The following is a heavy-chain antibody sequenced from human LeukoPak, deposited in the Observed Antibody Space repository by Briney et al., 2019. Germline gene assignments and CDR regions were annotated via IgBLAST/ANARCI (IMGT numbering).Heavy chain of an antibody. CDR2: ISYDGSNK. CDR1: GFTFSSYD. CDR3: AREGSGSYSDY. D-gene: IGHD1-26*01. Sequence: GRSLRLSCAASGFTFSSYDMHWVRQAPGKGLEWVAVISYDGSNKYYADSVKGRFTISRDNSKNTLYLQMNSLRAEDTAVYYCAREGSGSYSDYWGQGTLVTVPS. J-gene: IGHJ4*02. V-gene: IGHV3-30-3*01.